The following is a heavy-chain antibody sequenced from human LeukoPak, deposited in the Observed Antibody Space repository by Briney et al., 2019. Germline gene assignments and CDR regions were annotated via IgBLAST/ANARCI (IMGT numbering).Heavy chain of an antibody. Sequence: GGSLRLSCAVSGFTFSNAWMSWVRQAPGKGLEWVAFMRYDGSSKFYTDSVKGRFTISIDNSKNTLYLQMNSLRAEDTAVYYCAKDFIYGGWGNGFDIWGQGTMVTVSS. CDR2: MRYDGSSK. V-gene: IGHV3-30*02. CDR3: AKDFIYGGWGNGFDI. J-gene: IGHJ3*02. CDR1: GFTFSNAW. D-gene: IGHD3-16*01.